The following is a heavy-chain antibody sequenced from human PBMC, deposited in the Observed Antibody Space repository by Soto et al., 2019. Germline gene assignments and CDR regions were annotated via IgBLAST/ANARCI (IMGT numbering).Heavy chain of an antibody. CDR3: ARDQDTFGQAVFDS. V-gene: IGHV3-74*01. CDR1: GFTLSSRW. J-gene: IGHJ4*02. CDR2: IKTDGSTT. Sequence: EVQLVESGGNLVQPGGSLRLSCAASGFTLSSRWMHWVRQAPGKGLVWVSRIKTDGSTTTYADSVKGRFTISRDNAKTTLYLQLNGLRAEDTAMYYCARDQDTFGQAVFDSWGQGTLVTVSS. D-gene: IGHD3-16*01.